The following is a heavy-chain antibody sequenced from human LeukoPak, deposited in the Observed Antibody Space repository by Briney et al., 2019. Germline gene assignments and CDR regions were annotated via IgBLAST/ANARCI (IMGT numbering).Heavy chain of an antibody. D-gene: IGHD3-3*01. CDR2: INPNSGGT. CDR1: GYTFTGYY. Sequence: ASVKVSCKASGYTFTGYYMHWVRQAPGQGLEWMGRINPNSGGTNYAQKFQGRVTMTRDTSISTAYMELSRLRSDDTAVYYCARAPLVYDFWSGYYTIPNWFDPWGQGTLVTVSS. V-gene: IGHV1-2*06. J-gene: IGHJ5*02. CDR3: ARAPLVYDFWSGYYTIPNWFDP.